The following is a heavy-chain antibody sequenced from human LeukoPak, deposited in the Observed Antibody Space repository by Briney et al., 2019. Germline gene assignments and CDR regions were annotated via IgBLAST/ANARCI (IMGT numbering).Heavy chain of an antibody. D-gene: IGHD3-10*01. CDR2: ISYSGST. CDR3: ARHPELYFFDY. V-gene: IGHV4-59*08. Sequence: SETLSLTCAVYGGSFSGYYWSWIRQPPGKGLEWIGYISYSGSTNYNPSLKSRVTISADTSKNQVSLTLSSVTAADTAVYYCARHPELYFFDYWGQGTLVTVSS. J-gene: IGHJ4*02. CDR1: GGSFSGYY.